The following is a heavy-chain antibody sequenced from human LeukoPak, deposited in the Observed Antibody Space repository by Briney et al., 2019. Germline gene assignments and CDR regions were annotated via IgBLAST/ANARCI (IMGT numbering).Heavy chain of an antibody. CDR2: IVGSSGNI. Sequence: PGGSLRLSCTASGFSFSTYSMNWVRQAPGKGLEWVSYIVGSSGNIYYADSVKGRFTISRDNAKNSLYLQMDSLRAEDTAVYYCATDSPETAAFDYWGQGTLVTVSS. CDR1: GFSFSTYS. CDR3: ATDSPETAAFDY. J-gene: IGHJ4*02. D-gene: IGHD1-1*01. V-gene: IGHV3-48*04.